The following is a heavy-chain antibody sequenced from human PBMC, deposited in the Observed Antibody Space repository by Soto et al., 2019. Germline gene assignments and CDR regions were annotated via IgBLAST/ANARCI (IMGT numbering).Heavy chain of an antibody. CDR1: GGSISSRSHY. J-gene: IGHJ4*02. V-gene: IGHV4-39*01. D-gene: IGHD3-3*01. Sequence: QLQLQESGPGLVKPSKTLSLTCTVSGGSISSRSHYWGWIRQSPGKHLEWIGSSYYRGSTHYNPSLKTRVTISVDTSKNQVFLKVFSVTAADTAVYYCATADGFGVVTPFFEYWGQGILVTVSS. CDR2: SYYRGST. CDR3: ATADGFGVVTPFFEY.